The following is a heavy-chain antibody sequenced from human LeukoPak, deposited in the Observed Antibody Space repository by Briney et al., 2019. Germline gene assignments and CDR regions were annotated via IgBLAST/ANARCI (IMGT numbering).Heavy chain of an antibody. Sequence: SETLSLTCVVSGGSISTGGYYWTWIRQPPGQDLEWIGSINHSGSTYYNPSPKSRVTMSLDRSKNQFSLNLSSVTAADTAVYYCARGTITTVTDSWGPGTLVTVSS. V-gene: IGHV4-30-2*01. CDR2: INHSGST. CDR1: GGSISTGGYY. J-gene: IGHJ4*02. D-gene: IGHD4-17*01. CDR3: ARGTITTVTDS.